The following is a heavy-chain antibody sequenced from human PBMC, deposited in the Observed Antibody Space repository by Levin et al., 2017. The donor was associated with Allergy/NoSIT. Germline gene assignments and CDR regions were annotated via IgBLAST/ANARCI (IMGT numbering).Heavy chain of an antibody. Sequence: ESLKISCTVSGGSINGYYWTWIRQPPGKGLEWIAFIHYSGSAKYSPFLKSRLTISVDTSKNQFSLELTSVTAADTGVYYCARHERDLPHYFDYWGQGTLVTASS. V-gene: IGHV4-59*08. CDR1: GGSINGYY. CDR2: IHYSGSA. J-gene: IGHJ4*02. CDR3: ARHERDLPHYFDY.